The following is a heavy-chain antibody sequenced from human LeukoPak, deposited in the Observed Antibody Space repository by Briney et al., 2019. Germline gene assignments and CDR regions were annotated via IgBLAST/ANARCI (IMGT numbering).Heavy chain of an antibody. CDR1: GFTFSSYG. CDR2: IRYDGSNK. Sequence: GGSLRLSCAASGFTFSSYGMHWVRQAPGKGLEWVAFIRYDGSNKYYADSVKGRFTISRDNSKNTLYLQMNSLRAEDTAVYCCGKGRVGATSWFDPWGQGTLVTVSS. V-gene: IGHV3-30*02. CDR3: GKGRVGATSWFDP. J-gene: IGHJ5*02. D-gene: IGHD1-26*01.